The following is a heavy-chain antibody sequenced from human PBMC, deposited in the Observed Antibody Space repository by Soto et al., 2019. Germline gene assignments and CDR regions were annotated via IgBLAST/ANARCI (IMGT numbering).Heavy chain of an antibody. CDR1: DGSVSSGRYY. CDR2: VHYTGNT. J-gene: IGHJ4*02. CDR3: ARGDDHSGRSYRS. D-gene: IGHD3-16*02. V-gene: IGHV4-61*03. Sequence: QVQLQESGPGLVKPSETLSLTCTVSDGSVSSGRYYWNWIRQPRGWGLEWIGYVHYTGNTNYNPSLMTRVTISKDTSKKHFSLKLTSVTAAGTAVYYCARGDDHSGRSYRSWGQGALVTVAS.